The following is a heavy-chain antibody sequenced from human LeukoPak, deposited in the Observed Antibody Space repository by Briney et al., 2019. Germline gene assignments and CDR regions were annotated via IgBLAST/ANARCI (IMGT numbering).Heavy chain of an antibody. D-gene: IGHD3-10*01. CDR2: INHSGST. CDR1: GGSFSGYY. Sequence: SETLSLTCAVYGGSFSGYYWSWIRQPPGKGLEWIGEINHSGSTNYNPSLKSRVTISVDTSTNQFSLKLSSVTAADTAVYYCARGGITMVRGVIIASPFDYWGQGTLVTVSS. CDR3: ARGGITMVRGVIIASPFDY. V-gene: IGHV4-34*01. J-gene: IGHJ4*02.